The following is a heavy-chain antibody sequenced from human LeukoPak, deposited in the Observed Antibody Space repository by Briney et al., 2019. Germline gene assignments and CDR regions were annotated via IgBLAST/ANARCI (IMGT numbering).Heavy chain of an antibody. J-gene: IGHJ6*03. Sequence: SETLSLTCTVSGGSISSNSYYWSWIRQPPGKGLEWIGYIYYSGSTNYNPSLKSRVTISVDTSKNQFSLKLSSVTAADTAVYYCARGGYNMDVWGKGTTVTVSS. CDR2: IYYSGST. CDR3: ARGGYNMDV. CDR1: GGSISSNSYY. V-gene: IGHV4-61*01.